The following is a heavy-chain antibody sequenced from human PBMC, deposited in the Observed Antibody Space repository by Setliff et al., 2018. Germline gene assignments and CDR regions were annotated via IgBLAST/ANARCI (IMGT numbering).Heavy chain of an antibody. CDR3: ARANKKLDYYYYYYMDV. J-gene: IGHJ6*03. Sequence: SETLSLTCTVSGGSISPYFWSWIRHPAGKGLEWIGRVYTNGGSDYNPFLKSRVSISLDTSKNQFSLKLISVTAADTAVYYCARANKKLDYYYYYYMDVWGKGTTVTVSS. CDR1: GGSISPYF. CDR2: VYTNGGS. V-gene: IGHV4-4*07. D-gene: IGHD1-1*01.